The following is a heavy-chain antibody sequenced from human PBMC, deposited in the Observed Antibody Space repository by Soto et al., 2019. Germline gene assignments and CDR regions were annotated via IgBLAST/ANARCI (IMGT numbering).Heavy chain of an antibody. CDR2: INSGGTVA. V-gene: IGHV3-23*01. J-gene: IGHJ4*02. CDR3: AISTGGFGGLFVVPSDY. D-gene: IGHD3-16*02. Sequence: EVQLSESGGGLVQPGGSLRLSCAASGFTYESYAMSWVRQAPGKGLEWVSGINSGGTVAHYADSVKGRFAISRDNSKNSLSLEMNSLRADDTGLYYCAISTGGFGGLFVVPSDYWGQGTLVTVSS. CDR1: GFTYESYA.